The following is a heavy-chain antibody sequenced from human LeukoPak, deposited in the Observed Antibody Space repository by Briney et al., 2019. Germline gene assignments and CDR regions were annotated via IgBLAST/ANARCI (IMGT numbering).Heavy chain of an antibody. Sequence: GASVKVSFKASGGSFSSYAISWVRQAPGQGLERMRRIIPILGIANYAQKFQGRVTITADKSTSTAYMELSSLRSEDTAVYYCARVVDSSGWYVWFDPWGQGTLVTVSS. D-gene: IGHD6-19*01. CDR3: ARVVDSSGWYVWFDP. CDR1: GGSFSSYA. V-gene: IGHV1-69*04. CDR2: IIPILGIA. J-gene: IGHJ5*02.